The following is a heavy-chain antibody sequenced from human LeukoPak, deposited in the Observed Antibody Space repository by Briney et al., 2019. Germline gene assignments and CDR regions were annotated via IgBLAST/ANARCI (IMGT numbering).Heavy chain of an antibody. J-gene: IGHJ6*03. CDR3: ARIVGHYYYYMDV. Sequence: GGSLRLSCTASGFTFSSYDMTWVRQAPGRGLEWVSSISSSCAYIYYADLVEGRFTISRDNAKNSLYLQMNSLRAEDTAVYYCARIVGHYYYYMDVWGKGTTVTISS. V-gene: IGHV3-21*01. CDR1: GFTFSSYD. CDR2: ISSSCAYI. D-gene: IGHD1-26*01.